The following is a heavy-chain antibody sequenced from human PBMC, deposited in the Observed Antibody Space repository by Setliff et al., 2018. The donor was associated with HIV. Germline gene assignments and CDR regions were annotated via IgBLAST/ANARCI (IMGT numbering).Heavy chain of an antibody. J-gene: IGHJ4*02. D-gene: IGHD6-19*01. V-gene: IGHV4-39*01. CDR1: GGSISITSYY. CDR3: ATLHSSGWPYYSDY. CDR2: IHYSGNT. Sequence: SETLSLTCTVSGGSISITSYYWGWIRQPPGKGLEWIGSIHYSGNTYYSPSLKSRVTISKDTSKNQFSLKLSSVTAADTAVYYCATLHSSGWPYYSDYWGQGILVTVSS.